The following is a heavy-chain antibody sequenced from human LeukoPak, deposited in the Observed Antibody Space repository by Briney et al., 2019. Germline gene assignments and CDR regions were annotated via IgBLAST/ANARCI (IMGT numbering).Heavy chain of an antibody. J-gene: IGHJ3*02. CDR3: ARSGPFRAFDI. Sequence: PSETLSLTCTVSGGSISSYYWSWIRQPAGKGLEWIGRIQTSGSTNYNPSLKSRVTISVDTSKNQFSLKLSSVTAADTAVYYCARSGPFRAFDIWGQGTMVTVSS. V-gene: IGHV4-4*07. CDR2: IQTSGST. CDR1: GGSISSYY. D-gene: IGHD1-26*01.